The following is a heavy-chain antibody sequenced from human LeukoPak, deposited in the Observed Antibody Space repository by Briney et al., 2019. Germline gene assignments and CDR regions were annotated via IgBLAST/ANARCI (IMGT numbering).Heavy chain of an antibody. CDR2: IKQDGSEK. D-gene: IGHD2-2*01. J-gene: IGHJ4*02. CDR1: GFTFSTYW. CDR3: ARGGYQLLWY. V-gene: IGHV3-7*04. Sequence: PGGPLRLSCAASGFTFSTYWMSWVRQAPGTGLEGVASIKQDGSEKSYVDSVKGRFTISRDNAKNSLYLQMNSLRAEDTAVYYCARGGYQLLWYWGQGTLVTVSS.